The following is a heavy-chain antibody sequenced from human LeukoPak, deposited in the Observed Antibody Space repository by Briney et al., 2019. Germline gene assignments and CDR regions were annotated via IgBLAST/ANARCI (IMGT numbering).Heavy chain of an antibody. D-gene: IGHD3-10*01. CDR2: IYHSGST. CDR1: GYSISSGYY. CDR3: ARGGSYYEHTAIDY. J-gene: IGHJ4*02. Sequence: SETLSLTCTVSGYSISSGYYWGWIRQPPGKGLEWIGSIYHSGSTYYNPSLKSRVTISVDTSKNQFSLKLSSVTAADTAVYYCARGGSYYEHTAIDYWGQGTLVTVSS. V-gene: IGHV4-38-2*02.